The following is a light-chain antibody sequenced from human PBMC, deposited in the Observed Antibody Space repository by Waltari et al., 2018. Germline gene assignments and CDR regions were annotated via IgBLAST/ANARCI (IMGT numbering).Light chain of an antibody. CDR3: VAWDHSLNAYV. Sequence: QSVLTQPPSASGTPGQRVTISCSGGSSNIGSDTVNWYQQLPGTAPKLLIYKNNQRPSGVPDRCSGSKSGTSASLAISGLQSEDEADYYCVAWDHSLNAYVFGTGTKVSAL. V-gene: IGLV1-44*01. J-gene: IGLJ1*01. CDR1: SSNIGSDT. CDR2: KNN.